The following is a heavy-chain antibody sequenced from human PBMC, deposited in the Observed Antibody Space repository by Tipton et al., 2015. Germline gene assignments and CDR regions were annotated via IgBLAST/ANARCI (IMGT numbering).Heavy chain of an antibody. CDR1: GGSIGRSSYY. CDR2: IYYSGST. D-gene: IGHD4-17*01. CDR3: ARLHDYGDYAVDY. Sequence: TLSLTCTVSGGSIGRSSYYWGWIRQPPGKGLEWIGSIYYSGSTYYNPSLKSRVTISVDTSKNQFSLKLSSVTAADTAVYYCARLHDYGDYAVDYWGQGTLVTVSS. V-gene: IGHV4-39*01. J-gene: IGHJ4*02.